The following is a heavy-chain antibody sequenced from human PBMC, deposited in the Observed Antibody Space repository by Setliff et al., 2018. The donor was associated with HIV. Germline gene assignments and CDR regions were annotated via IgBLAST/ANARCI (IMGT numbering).Heavy chain of an antibody. Sequence: SETLSLTCTVSGASITNGSYYWSWIRQPAGKGLEWIGRLYASGSTNYIPSLKSRVTISVDMSKNQFSLRLTSVTAADTAVYYCARDRGPLDYRGQGTLVTVSS. CDR2: LYASGST. J-gene: IGHJ4*02. CDR3: ARDRGPLDY. D-gene: IGHD2-15*01. CDR1: GASITNGSYY. V-gene: IGHV4-61*02.